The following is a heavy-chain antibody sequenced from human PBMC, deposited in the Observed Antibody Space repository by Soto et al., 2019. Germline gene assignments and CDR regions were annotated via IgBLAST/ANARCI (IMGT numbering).Heavy chain of an antibody. CDR1: GGSISSGGYY. CDR2: INYSGST. Sequence: QVQLQESGPGLVKPSQTLSLTCPVSGGSISSGGYYWSWIRQPPGKGLEWIGYINYSGSTYHNPSLKSRVSISVDTSKNQFSLNLRSVTAADTAVYYCARERYYDSSGYPFPFDYWGQGTLVTVSS. J-gene: IGHJ4*02. D-gene: IGHD3-22*01. CDR3: ARERYYDSSGYPFPFDY. V-gene: IGHV4-30-4*01.